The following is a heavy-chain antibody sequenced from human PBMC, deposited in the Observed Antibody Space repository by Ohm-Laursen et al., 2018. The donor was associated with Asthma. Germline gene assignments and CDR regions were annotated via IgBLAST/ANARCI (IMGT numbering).Heavy chain of an antibody. D-gene: IGHD6-13*01. V-gene: IGHV3-53*01. CDR2: IYSGGST. CDR1: GFTVSSNY. Sequence: SLRLSCAASGFTVSSNYMSWVRQAPGKGLEWVSVIYSGGSTYYADSVKGRFTISRDNSKNTLYLQMNSPRAEDTAVYYCARETYAAGLYYYYGMDVWGQGTTVTVSS. CDR3: ARETYAAGLYYYYGMDV. J-gene: IGHJ6*02.